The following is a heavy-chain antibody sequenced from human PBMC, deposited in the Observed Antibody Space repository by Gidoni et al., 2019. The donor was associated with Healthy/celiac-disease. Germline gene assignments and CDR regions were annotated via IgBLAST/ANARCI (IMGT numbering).Heavy chain of an antibody. CDR1: GFTFSSYA. Sequence: EVQLLESGGGVVQPGGSLRLSWAASGFTFSSYAMSWVRQAPGKGLEWVSAIRGSGVSTYYADSVKGRFTISRDNSKNTLYLQMNSLRAEDTAVYYCAKDHGGYYYDSSGYYDYWGQGTLVTVSS. CDR2: IRGSGVST. D-gene: IGHD3-22*01. J-gene: IGHJ4*02. CDR3: AKDHGGYYYDSSGYYDY. V-gene: IGHV3-23*01.